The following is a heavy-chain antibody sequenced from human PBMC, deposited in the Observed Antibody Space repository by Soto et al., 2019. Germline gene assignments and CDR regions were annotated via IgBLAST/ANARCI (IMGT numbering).Heavy chain of an antibody. J-gene: IGHJ3*02. Sequence: GGSLRLSCAASGFTFDDYAMHWVRQAPGKGLEWVSGISWNSGSIGYADSVKGRFTISRDNAKNSLYLQMNSLRAEDMALYYCAKEIGVVVVAATPAFDIWGQGTMVTVSS. CDR2: ISWNSGSI. CDR1: GFTFDDYA. V-gene: IGHV3-9*03. D-gene: IGHD2-15*01. CDR3: AKEIGVVVVAATPAFDI.